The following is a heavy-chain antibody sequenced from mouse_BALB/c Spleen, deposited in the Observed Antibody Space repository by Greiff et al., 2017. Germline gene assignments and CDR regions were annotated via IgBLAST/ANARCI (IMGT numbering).Heavy chain of an antibody. CDR2: IYPGNGDT. J-gene: IGHJ3*01. Sequence: QVQLQQPGAELVKPGASVKMSCKASGYTFTSYNMHWVKQTPGQGLEWIGAIYPGNGDTSYNQKFKGKATLTADKSSSTAYMQLSSLTSEDSAVYYCARSTMITGFAYWGQGTLVTVSA. CDR1: GYTFTSYN. V-gene: IGHV1-12*01. CDR3: ARSTMITGFAY. D-gene: IGHD2-4*01.